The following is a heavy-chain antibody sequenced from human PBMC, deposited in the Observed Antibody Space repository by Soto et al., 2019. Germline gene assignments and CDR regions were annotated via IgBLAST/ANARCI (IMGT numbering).Heavy chain of an antibody. CDR3: ARDDGLGLAPYYGMDV. J-gene: IGHJ6*02. CDR1: GFTFSSYE. Sequence: GGSLRLSCAASGFTFSSYEMNWVRQAPGKGLEWVPYISSSGSTIFYADSVKGRFTISRDNAKNSLYLQMNSLRAEDTAVYYCARDDGLGLAPYYGMDVWGQGTTVTVSS. V-gene: IGHV3-48*03. D-gene: IGHD3-10*01. CDR2: ISSSGSTI.